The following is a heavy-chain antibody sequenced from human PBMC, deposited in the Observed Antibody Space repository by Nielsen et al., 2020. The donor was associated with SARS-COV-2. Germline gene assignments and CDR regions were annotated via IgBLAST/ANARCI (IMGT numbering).Heavy chain of an antibody. D-gene: IGHD6-19*01. CDR2: ISGSSGST. Sequence: GGSLRLSCAASGFTFSSYAMSWVRQAPGKGLEWVSAISGSSGSTYYADSVKGRFTISRDNSKNTLYLQMNSLRAEDTAVYYCARHTLGYSSGWYYWGQGTLVTVSS. CDR1: GFTFSSYA. J-gene: IGHJ4*02. CDR3: ARHTLGYSSGWYY. V-gene: IGHV3-23*01.